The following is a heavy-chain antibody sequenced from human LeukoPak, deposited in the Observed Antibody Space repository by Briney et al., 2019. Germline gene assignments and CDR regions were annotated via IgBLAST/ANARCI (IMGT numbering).Heavy chain of an antibody. V-gene: IGHV1-2*02. J-gene: IGHJ1*01. Sequence: ASVKVSCKASGYTFTGYYMHWVRQAPGQGLEWMGWINPNSGGTNYAQKFQGRVTMTRDTSISTAYMELSRLTSDDTAVYYCARADGYYDILTGYYLVAEYFQHWGQGTLVTVSS. CDR3: ARADGYYDILTGYYLVAEYFQH. CDR1: GYTFTGYY. D-gene: IGHD3-9*01. CDR2: INPNSGGT.